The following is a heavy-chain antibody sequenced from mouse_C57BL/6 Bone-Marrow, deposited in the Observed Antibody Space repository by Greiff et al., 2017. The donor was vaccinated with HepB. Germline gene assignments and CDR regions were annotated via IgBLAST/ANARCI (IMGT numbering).Heavy chain of an antibody. CDR2: IHPNSGST. D-gene: IGHD1-1*01. CDR1: GYTFTSYW. J-gene: IGHJ1*03. Sequence: QVQLKQPGAELVKPGASVKLSCKASGYTFTSYWMHWVKQRPGQGLEWIGMIHPNSGSTNYNEKFKSKATLTVDTSSSTAYMQLSSLTSEDSAVYYCATYGSSYGYFDVWGTGTTVTVSS. CDR3: ATYGSSYGYFDV. V-gene: IGHV1-64*01.